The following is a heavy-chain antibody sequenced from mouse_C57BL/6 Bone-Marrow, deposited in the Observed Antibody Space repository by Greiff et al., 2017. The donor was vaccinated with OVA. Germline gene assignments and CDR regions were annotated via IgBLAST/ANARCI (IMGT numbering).Heavy chain of an antibody. D-gene: IGHD2-1*01. CDR1: GYTFTSYD. Sequence: QVQLRQSGPELVKPGASVKLSCKASGYTFTSYDINWVKQRPGQGLEWIGWTYPRDGSTKYNEKFKGKATLTVDTSSSTAYMELHSLTSEDSAVYFCARGIYYGNSFAYWGQGTLVTVSA. V-gene: IGHV1-85*01. CDR2: TYPRDGST. J-gene: IGHJ3*01. CDR3: ARGIYYGNSFAY.